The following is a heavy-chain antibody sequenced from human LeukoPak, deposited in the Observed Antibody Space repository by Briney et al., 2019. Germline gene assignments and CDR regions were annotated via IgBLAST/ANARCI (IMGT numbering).Heavy chain of an antibody. J-gene: IGHJ3*02. CDR2: IRSDGTNE. Sequence: GGSLRLSCVASGFTFTNYVIHWVRQAPGKGLEWVAFIRSDGTNEYSTDYVQGRFTISRDNSQNTLYLQMNSLRAEDTAVYYCAKTNVKSAAPDAFDIWGQGTMVTVSS. CDR3: AKTNVKSAAPDAFDI. D-gene: IGHD6-6*01. V-gene: IGHV3-30*02. CDR1: GFTFTNYV.